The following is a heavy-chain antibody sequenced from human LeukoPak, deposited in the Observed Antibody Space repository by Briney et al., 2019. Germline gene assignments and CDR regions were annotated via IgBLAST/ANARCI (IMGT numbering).Heavy chain of an antibody. D-gene: IGHD6-13*01. CDR2: IKQDGSEK. CDR3: ARPGSSYSSSPYFDY. Sequence: GGSLRLSCAASGFTFSSYWMSWVRQAPGKGLEWVANIKQDGSEKYYVDSVKGRFTISRDNAKNSLYLQMNSLRAEDTAVYYCARPGSSYSSSPYFDYWGQGTLVTVSS. V-gene: IGHV3-7*01. J-gene: IGHJ4*02. CDR1: GFTFSSYW.